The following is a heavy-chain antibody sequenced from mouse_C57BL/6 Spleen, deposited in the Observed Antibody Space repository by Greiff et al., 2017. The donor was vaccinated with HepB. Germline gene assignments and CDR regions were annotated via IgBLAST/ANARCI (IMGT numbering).Heavy chain of an antibody. V-gene: IGHV1-7*01. CDR3: ARQRFGY. Sequence: QVQLQQSGAELAKPGASVKLSCKASGYTFTSYWMHWVKQRPGQGLEWIGYINPSSGYTKYNQKFKDKATLTADTSSSTAYMQLSSLTDADSAVYYCARQRFGYWGQGTLVTVAA. J-gene: IGHJ3*01. CDR2: INPSSGYT. CDR1: GYTFTSYW.